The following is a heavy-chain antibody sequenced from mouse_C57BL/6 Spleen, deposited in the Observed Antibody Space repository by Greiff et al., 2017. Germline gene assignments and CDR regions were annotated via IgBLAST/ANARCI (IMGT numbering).Heavy chain of an antibody. Sequence: QVQLQQPGAELVKPGASVKLSCKASGYTFTSYWMHWVKQRPGQGLEWIGMIHPNSGSTNYNEKFKSKATLTVDKSSSTAYMQLSSLTSEDAAVYYCASIYYYGPGDYWGQGTTLTVSS. CDR1: GYTFTSYW. D-gene: IGHD1-1*01. CDR3: ASIYYYGPGDY. V-gene: IGHV1-64*01. J-gene: IGHJ2*01. CDR2: IHPNSGST.